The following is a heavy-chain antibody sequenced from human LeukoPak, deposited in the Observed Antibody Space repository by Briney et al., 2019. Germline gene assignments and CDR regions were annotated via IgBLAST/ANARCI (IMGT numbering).Heavy chain of an antibody. D-gene: IGHD2-15*01. CDR2: TSGSGSIT. CDR3: AKAARVVVTHIDY. V-gene: IGHV3-23*01. J-gene: IGHJ4*02. Sequence: GGSLRLSCAASGFTFSSYAMSWVRQAPGKGLEWVSATSGSGSITDYADSVKGRFTISRDNSKNTLHLQMNSLRAEDTAVYYCAKAARVVVTHIDYWGQGTLVTVSS. CDR1: GFTFSSYA.